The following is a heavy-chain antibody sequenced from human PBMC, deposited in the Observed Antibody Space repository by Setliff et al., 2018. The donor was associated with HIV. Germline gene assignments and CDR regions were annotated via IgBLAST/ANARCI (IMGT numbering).Heavy chain of an antibody. CDR2: IRTSGTT. J-gene: IGHJ5*02. D-gene: IGHD6-19*01. Sequence: TLSLTWTVSGGSISSGDFHWNWVRQTAGKELEWIGQIRTSGTTTFNPSLKSRVSISLDTSRNQFSLKLSSVTAADTAVYYCARDLTTISVTGINWFDPWGQGTLVTVPS. V-gene: IGHV4-61*09. CDR3: ARDLTTISVTGINWFDP. CDR1: GGSISSGDFH.